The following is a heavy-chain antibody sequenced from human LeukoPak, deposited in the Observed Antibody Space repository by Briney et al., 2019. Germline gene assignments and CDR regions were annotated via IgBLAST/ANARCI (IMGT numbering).Heavy chain of an antibody. V-gene: IGHV1-18*04. CDR3: ARANIPQYDYGYYPPDY. CDR2: ISAYNGNT. J-gene: IGHJ4*02. D-gene: IGHD4-17*01. Sequence: ASVKVSCKASGYTFTSYGISWVRQAPGQGLEWMGWISAYNGNTNYAQKLQGRVTMTTDTSTSTAYMELRSLRSDDTAVYYCARANIPQYDYGYYPPDYWGQGTLVTVSS. CDR1: GYTFTSYG.